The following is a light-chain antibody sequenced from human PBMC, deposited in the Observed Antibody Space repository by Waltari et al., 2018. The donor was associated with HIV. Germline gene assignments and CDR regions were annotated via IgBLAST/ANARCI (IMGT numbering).Light chain of an antibody. CDR1: ALPKQF. V-gene: IGLV3-25*03. J-gene: IGLJ3*02. CDR3: ESADDSGDHWV. Sequence: SYELTQPPSVSVSPGQTARITCSGDALPKQFAYWYQQQAGQARLMVIYKDDKRPSGIPDRFSGSMSGTTVTLIISGVQPEDEADCYCESADDSGDHWVFGGGTKLSVL. CDR2: KDD.